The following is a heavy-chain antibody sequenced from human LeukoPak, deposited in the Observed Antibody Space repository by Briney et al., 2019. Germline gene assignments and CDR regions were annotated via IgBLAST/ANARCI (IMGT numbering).Heavy chain of an antibody. V-gene: IGHV3-23*01. Sequence: GGSLRLSCTVSGFTVSSNSMSWVRQAPGKGLEWVSAISGSGGSTYYADSVKGRFTISRDNSKNTLYLQMNSLRAEDTAVYYCAKCSTGARSGGSCYGPDYWGQGTLVTVSS. CDR2: ISGSGGST. D-gene: IGHD2-15*01. CDR1: GFTVSSNS. J-gene: IGHJ4*02. CDR3: AKCSTGARSGGSCYGPDY.